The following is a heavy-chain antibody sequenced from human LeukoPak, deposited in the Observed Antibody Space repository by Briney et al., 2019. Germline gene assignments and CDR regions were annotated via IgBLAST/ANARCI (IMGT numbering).Heavy chain of an antibody. CDR2: FDPEDGET. V-gene: IGHV1-24*01. CDR1: GYTLTELS. D-gene: IGHD3-16*02. J-gene: IGHJ4*02. Sequence: VASVKVSCKVSGYTLTELSMHWVRQAPGKGLEWMGGFDPEDGETNYAQKFQGRVTVTRDTSTSTVYMELSSLRSDDTAVYYCASAWTVLSTFDYWGQGTLVTVSS. CDR3: ASAWTVLSTFDY.